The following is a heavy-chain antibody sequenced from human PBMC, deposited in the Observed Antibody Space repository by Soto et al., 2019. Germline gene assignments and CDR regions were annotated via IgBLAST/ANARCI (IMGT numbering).Heavy chain of an antibody. Sequence: GASVKVSCKASGGTFSSYAISWVRQAPGQGLEWMGGIIPIFGTANYAQKFQGRVTITADKSTSTAYMELSSLRSEDTAVYYCATVKSRTSPAARFLGLDYWGQGTLVTVSS. V-gene: IGHV1-69*06. CDR3: ATVKSRTSPAARFLGLDY. D-gene: IGHD3-3*01. J-gene: IGHJ4*02. CDR1: GGTFSSYA. CDR2: IIPIFGTA.